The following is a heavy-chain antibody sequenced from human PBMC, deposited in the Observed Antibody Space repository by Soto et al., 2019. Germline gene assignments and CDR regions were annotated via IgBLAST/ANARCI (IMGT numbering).Heavy chain of an antibody. CDR3: ATVSSKGAAIDFAY. J-gene: IGHJ4*02. D-gene: IGHD3-22*01. V-gene: IGHV1-8*01. CDR1: GYTFSNYD. Sequence: QVQLVQSGAELKKPGASVKVSCKASGYTFSNYDMNWVRQATGQGPEWIGWVNPNNGDTGYAQKSQGRVTLTTEISTTTAYMELTTLRSEETSISYYATVSSKGAAIDFAYWGQGTLITVSS. CDR2: VNPNNGDT.